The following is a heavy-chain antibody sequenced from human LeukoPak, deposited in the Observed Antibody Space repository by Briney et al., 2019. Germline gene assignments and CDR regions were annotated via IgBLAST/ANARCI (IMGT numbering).Heavy chain of an antibody. V-gene: IGHV4-59*01. CDR3: ARGTDTATLEVSADY. Sequence: PSETLSLTCTVSGASISSYFWSWIRQPPGKGLEWIGYIYYTGITNYNPSLKSRVTMSVDTSKNQFSLRLSSVTAADTAVYYCARGTDTATLEVSADYWGQGTLVTVSS. J-gene: IGHJ4*02. CDR1: GASISSYF. D-gene: IGHD5-18*01. CDR2: IYYTGIT.